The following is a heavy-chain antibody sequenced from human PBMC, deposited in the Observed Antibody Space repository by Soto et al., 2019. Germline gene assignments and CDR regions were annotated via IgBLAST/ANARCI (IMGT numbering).Heavy chain of an antibody. CDR1: GGSFSGYY. CDR3: ARFGVAIDY. CDR2: INHSGST. D-gene: IGHD3-16*01. J-gene: IGHJ4*02. Sequence: PSETLSLTCAVYGGSFSGYYWSWIRQPPGKGLEWIGEINHSGSTNYNPSLKSRVTISVDTSKNQFSLKLSSVTAADTAVYYCARFGVAIDYWGQGTLVTVST. V-gene: IGHV4-34*01.